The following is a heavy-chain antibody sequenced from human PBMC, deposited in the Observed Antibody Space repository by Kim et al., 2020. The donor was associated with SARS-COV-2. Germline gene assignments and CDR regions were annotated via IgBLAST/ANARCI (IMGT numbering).Heavy chain of an antibody. CDR2: INHSGST. CDR1: GGSFSGYY. D-gene: IGHD6-13*01. J-gene: IGHJ6*03. CDR3: AREVRSSSLYYMDV. Sequence: SETLSLTCAVYGGSFSGYYWSWIRQPPGKGLEWIGEINHSGSTNYNPSLKSRVTISVDTSKNQFSLKLSSVTAADTAVYYCAREVRSSSLYYMDVWGKGTTVTVSS. V-gene: IGHV4-34*01.